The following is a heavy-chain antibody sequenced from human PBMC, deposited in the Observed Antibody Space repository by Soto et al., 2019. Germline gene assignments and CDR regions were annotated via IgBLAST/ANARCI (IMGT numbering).Heavy chain of an antibody. CDR3: ARDSGSGSL. V-gene: IGHV4-30-4*01. CDR1: GGSVNNNDYY. J-gene: IGHJ1*01. Sequence: QVQLQESGPGLVKASQTLSLTCTVSGGSVNNNDYYWSWIRQPPGKGLEWIGNMHYSGSTGYNPSLRSGVSMSVDTSKNHFSLKMNSVTPADTAVYYCARDSGSGSLWGQGTLVTVSS. D-gene: IGHD1-26*01. CDR2: MHYSGST.